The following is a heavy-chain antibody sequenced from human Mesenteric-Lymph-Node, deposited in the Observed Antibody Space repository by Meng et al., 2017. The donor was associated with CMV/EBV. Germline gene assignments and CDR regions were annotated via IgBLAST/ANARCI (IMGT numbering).Heavy chain of an antibody. D-gene: IGHD6-13*01. CDR2: IKPDGSEK. Sequence: GESLKISCAASGFTFSSYSMNWVRQAPGKGLEWVANIKPDGSEKYYVDSVRGRFTISRDNAKNSLYLQMNSLRAEDTAVYYCASGYMLDYWGQGTLVTVSS. V-gene: IGHV3-7*01. CDR3: ASGYMLDY. CDR1: GFTFSSYS. J-gene: IGHJ4*02.